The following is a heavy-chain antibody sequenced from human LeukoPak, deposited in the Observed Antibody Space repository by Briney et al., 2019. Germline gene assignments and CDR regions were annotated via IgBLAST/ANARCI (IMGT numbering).Heavy chain of an antibody. J-gene: IGHJ5*02. V-gene: IGHV3-74*01. CDR3: ASSSGGFHWFDP. D-gene: IGHD3-22*01. CDR1: GFTFSRYW. CDR2: INSDGSST. Sequence: PGGSLRLSCAASGFTFSRYWMHWVRQAPGKGLVWVSRINSDGSSTNYADSVKGRFTISRDNAKNTLYLQMNSLRVEDTAVYYCASSSGGFHWFDPWGQGTLVTVSS.